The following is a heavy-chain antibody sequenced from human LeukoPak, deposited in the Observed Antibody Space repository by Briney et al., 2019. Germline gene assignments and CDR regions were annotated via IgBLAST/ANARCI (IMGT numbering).Heavy chain of an antibody. V-gene: IGHV4-59*01. CDR2: IYYSGST. CDR1: GGSISSYY. Sequence: PSETLSLTCTVSGGSISSYYWSWIRQPPGKGLEWIGYIYYSGSTNYNPSLKSRVTISVDTSKNQFSLKLSSVTAADTAVYYCARQGIAADTRIDYWGQGTLVTVSS. D-gene: IGHD6-13*01. J-gene: IGHJ4*02. CDR3: ARQGIAADTRIDY.